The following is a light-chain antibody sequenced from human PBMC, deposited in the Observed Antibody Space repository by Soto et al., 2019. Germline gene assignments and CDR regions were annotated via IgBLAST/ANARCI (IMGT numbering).Light chain of an antibody. Sequence: DIQLTQSPSFLSASVGDRVTITCRASQDISNYLAWYQQKPGKAPKFLLYATSTFQSGVPSRFSGSGSGTEFTLTISSLQPDDFATYYCQKYNSYSEAFGQGTKGDIK. CDR1: QDISNY. J-gene: IGKJ1*01. CDR2: ATS. CDR3: QKYNSYSEA. V-gene: IGKV1-9*01.